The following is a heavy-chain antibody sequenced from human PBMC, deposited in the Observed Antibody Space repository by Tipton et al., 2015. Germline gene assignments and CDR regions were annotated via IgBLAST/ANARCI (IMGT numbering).Heavy chain of an antibody. Sequence: TLSLTCSVSGGSISSSYYSWIRQPPGERLEWIGYVHRSGSTIYNPSLQSRLNISLDTSKNQFSLKLKSVTAADTAVYYWAREVWYNDSTGYDYWGQGTLVTVSS. CDR3: AREVWYNDSTGYDY. J-gene: IGHJ4*02. CDR1: GGSISSSY. CDR2: VHRSGST. D-gene: IGHD3-22*01. V-gene: IGHV4-59*01.